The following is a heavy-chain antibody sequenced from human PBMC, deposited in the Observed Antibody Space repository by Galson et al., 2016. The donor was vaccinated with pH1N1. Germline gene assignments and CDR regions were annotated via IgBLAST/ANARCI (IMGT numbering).Heavy chain of an antibody. CDR3: ARRTGRTSDI. Sequence: SVKVSCKASGYGFILYAIHWVRQAPGQRLEWMGWSNTGNGNTRYSQNLQDRITLSRDTSANTAYMELSSLRSEDTAMYYCARRTGRTSDIWGQGTMVIASS. V-gene: IGHV1-3*04. CDR2: SNTGNGNT. CDR1: GYGFILYA. J-gene: IGHJ3*02. D-gene: IGHD3-10*01.